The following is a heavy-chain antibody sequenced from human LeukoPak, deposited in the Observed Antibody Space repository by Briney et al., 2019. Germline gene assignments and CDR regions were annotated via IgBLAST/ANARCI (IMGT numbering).Heavy chain of an antibody. CDR1: GYTFTSYY. CDR3: AVQVAGTVY. D-gene: IGHD6-19*01. J-gene: IGHJ4*02. Sequence: ASVKVSCKASGYTFTSYYMHWVRQAPGQGLEWMGIINPSGGRTSYAQKVQGRVTMTRDTSTSTVYMELSSLRSDGTAVYYCAVQVAGTVYWGQETLVTVSS. CDR2: INPSGGRT. V-gene: IGHV1-46*01.